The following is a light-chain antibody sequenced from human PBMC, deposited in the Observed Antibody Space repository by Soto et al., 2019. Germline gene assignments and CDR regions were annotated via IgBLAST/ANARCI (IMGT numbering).Light chain of an antibody. Sequence: EIVLTQSPGTLSLSPGERATLSCRARQSVSSSYLAWYQQKPGQAPRLLIYGASSRAAGIPARFSGSGFGTDFTLTISSLEPEDAAVYYCQQRSNWPPITFGQGTRLENK. J-gene: IGKJ5*01. CDR3: QQRSNWPPIT. CDR1: QSVSSSY. V-gene: IGKV3D-20*02. CDR2: GAS.